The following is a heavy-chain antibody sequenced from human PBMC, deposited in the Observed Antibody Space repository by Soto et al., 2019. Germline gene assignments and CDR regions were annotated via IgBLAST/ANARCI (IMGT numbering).Heavy chain of an antibody. J-gene: IGHJ4*02. V-gene: IGHV1-3*01. CDR3: ARDPGYSYGYN. CDR2: INAGNGNT. Sequence: QVQLVQSGAEVKKPGASVKVSCKASGYTFTSYAMHWVRQAPGQRLEWMGWINAGNGNTKYSQKFQGRVTITRDTSASTAYMKLSSLRSEDTAVYYCARDPGYSYGYNWGQGTLVAASS. D-gene: IGHD5-18*01. CDR1: GYTFTSYA.